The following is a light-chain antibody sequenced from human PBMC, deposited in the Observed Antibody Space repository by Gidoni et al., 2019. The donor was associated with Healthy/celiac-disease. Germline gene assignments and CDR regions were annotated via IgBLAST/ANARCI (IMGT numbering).Light chain of an antibody. Sequence: QSALTQPASVSGSPGQSITISCTGTSSDVGGSNYVSWYQQHPGKAPKLMIYEVSNRPSGVSNRFSGSKSGNTASLTISVLQAEDEADYYCSSYTSSSTVWVFGGGTKLTVL. V-gene: IGLV2-14*01. J-gene: IGLJ3*02. CDR2: EVS. CDR1: SSDVGGSNY. CDR3: SSYTSSSTVWV.